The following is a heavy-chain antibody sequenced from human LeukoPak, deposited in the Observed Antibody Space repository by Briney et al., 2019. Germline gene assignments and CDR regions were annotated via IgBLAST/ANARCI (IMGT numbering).Heavy chain of an antibody. Sequence: SGTPSLTRTVSGGAISSYYWSWGRQPPGEGLEWIGYIYYSGSTNSNPSLKSRVTISVDTSKNQFSLKLSSVTAADTAVYYCASSHRYSGSYFYWGQGTLVTVSS. J-gene: IGHJ4*02. CDR1: GGAISSYY. CDR2: IYYSGST. V-gene: IGHV4-59*01. D-gene: IGHD1-26*01. CDR3: ASSHRYSGSYFY.